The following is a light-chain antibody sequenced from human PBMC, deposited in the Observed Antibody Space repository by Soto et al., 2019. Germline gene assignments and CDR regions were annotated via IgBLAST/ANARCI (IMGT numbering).Light chain of an antibody. J-gene: IGLJ1*01. CDR3: AAWDDSLNGRV. CDR2: SHN. Sequence: QLVLTQPPSASGTPGQRVTISCSGSSSNIGSNTVNWNQQLPGTAPKLLIYSHNQRPSGVPDRFSGSKSGTSASLAISGLQSEDEADYYCAAWDDSLNGRVFGTGTKLTVL. V-gene: IGLV1-44*01. CDR1: SSNIGSNT.